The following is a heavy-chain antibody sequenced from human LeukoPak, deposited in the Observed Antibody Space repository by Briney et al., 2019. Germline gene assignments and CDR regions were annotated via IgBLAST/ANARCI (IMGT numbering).Heavy chain of an antibody. D-gene: IGHD5-18*01. CDR3: ARELRGYSYNYFDY. CDR2: ISNSGSTI. J-gene: IGHJ4*02. Sequence: PGGSLRLSCAASGFTLSDYYMSWIRQAPGKGLEWVSYISNSGSTIYYADSVKGRFTISRDNAKNSLYLQMNSPRAEDTAVYYCARELRGYSYNYFDYWGQGTLVTVSS. CDR1: GFTLSDYY. V-gene: IGHV3-11*01.